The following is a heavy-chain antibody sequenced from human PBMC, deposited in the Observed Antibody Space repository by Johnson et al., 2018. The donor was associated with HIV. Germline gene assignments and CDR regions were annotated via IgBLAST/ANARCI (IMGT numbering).Heavy chain of an antibody. V-gene: IGHV3-30*03. J-gene: IGHJ3*02. Sequence: QVQLVESGGGLVQPGGSLRLSCAASGFTFSDYYMSWIRQAPGKGLEWVAVISYDGSNKYYADSVKGRFTISRDNSKNTLYLQMNSLRAEDTAVYYCARVRGLIAFDIWGQGTMVTVSS. CDR2: ISYDGSNK. CDR3: ARVRGLIAFDI. D-gene: IGHD3-22*01. CDR1: GFTFSDYY.